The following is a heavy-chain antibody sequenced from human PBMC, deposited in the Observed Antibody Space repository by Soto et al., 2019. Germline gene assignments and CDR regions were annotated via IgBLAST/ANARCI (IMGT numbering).Heavy chain of an antibody. D-gene: IGHD6-19*01. CDR1: GGTFSSSA. CDR2: IIPTFGTA. V-gene: IGHV1-69*06. J-gene: IGHJ3*02. Sequence: SVKVSCKASGGTFSSSAMNWLRQAPGQGREWMGGIIPTFGTANYIEKFRGRVTITADTSTSTAYMEVSSLTSEDTAMYFCARSETAGHRGFDIWGQGTTVTVSS. CDR3: ARSETAGHRGFDI.